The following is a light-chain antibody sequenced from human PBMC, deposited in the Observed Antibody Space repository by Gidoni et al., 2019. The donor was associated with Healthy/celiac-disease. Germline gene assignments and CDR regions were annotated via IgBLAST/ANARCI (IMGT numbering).Light chain of an antibody. V-gene: IGKV3-11*01. CDR1: QSVSSY. CDR2: DAS. Sequence: EIVLTQSPATLSLSPGERATLSCRASQSVSSYLAWYQQKPGQAPRLLIYDASNRATGIPARFSGSGSGTDFTLTIRSPEPDDFAFYYCHHRSTRPLTFGGGTKVEIK. CDR3: HHRSTRPLT. J-gene: IGKJ4*01.